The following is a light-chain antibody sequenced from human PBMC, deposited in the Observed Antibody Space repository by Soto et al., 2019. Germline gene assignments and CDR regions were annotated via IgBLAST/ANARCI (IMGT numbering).Light chain of an antibody. J-gene: IGKJ5*01. CDR2: GAF. V-gene: IGKV3-11*01. CDR1: PSVTNY. Sequence: IVLTQSPATLSLSPGERATLSCRASPSVTNYLAWYQQKPGQPPRLLIYGAFNRAAGIPARFSGSGSGTDFTLTISSLEPEDSAVYYCQQRNIWPPVTFGQGTLLEIK. CDR3: QQRNIWPPVT.